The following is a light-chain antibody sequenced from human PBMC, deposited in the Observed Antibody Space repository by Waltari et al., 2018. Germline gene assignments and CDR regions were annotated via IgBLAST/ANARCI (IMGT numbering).Light chain of an antibody. J-gene: IGKJ1*01. Sequence: DIVMTQSPLSLSVTPGAPASLPCTSRQGLLHGSGNTFLDWCLQKPWQSPQLLIYLVSNRASGVPDRFSGSGAGTDFTLKISRVEAEDVGVYFCMQARQTPWTFGQGTKVEIK. CDR1: QGLLHGSGNTF. V-gene: IGKV2-28*01. CDR3: MQARQTPWT. CDR2: LVS.